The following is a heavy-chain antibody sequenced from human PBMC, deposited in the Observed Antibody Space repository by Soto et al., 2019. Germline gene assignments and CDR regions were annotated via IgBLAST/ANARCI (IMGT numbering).Heavy chain of an antibody. CDR1: GGSISSSSYY. CDR2: IYYSGST. Sequence: PSETLSLTCTVSGGSISSSSYYWGWIRQPPGKGLEWIGSIYYSGSTYYNPSLKSRVTISVDTSKNQFSLKLSSVTAADTAVYYCARQAVTIFGVVIATYNWFDPWGQGTLVTVS. V-gene: IGHV4-39*01. J-gene: IGHJ5*02. CDR3: ARQAVTIFGVVIATYNWFDP. D-gene: IGHD3-3*01.